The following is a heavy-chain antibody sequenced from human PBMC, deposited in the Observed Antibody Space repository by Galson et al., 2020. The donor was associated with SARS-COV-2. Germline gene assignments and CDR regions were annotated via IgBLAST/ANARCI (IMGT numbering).Heavy chain of an antibody. CDR1: GFTFTSSA. V-gene: IGHV1-58*01. D-gene: IGHD2-2*01. CDR2: IVVGSGNT. J-gene: IGHJ3*02. Sequence: SVKVSCKASGFTFTSSAVQWVRQARGQRLEWIGWIVVGSGNTNYAQKFQERVTITRDMSTSTAYMELSSLRSEDTAVYYCAAPDCSSTSCYDAFDSWGRGTMVTVSS. CDR3: AAPDCSSTSCYDAFDS.